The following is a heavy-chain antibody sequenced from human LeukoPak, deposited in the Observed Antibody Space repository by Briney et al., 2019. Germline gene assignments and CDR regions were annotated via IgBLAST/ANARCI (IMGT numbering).Heavy chain of an antibody. J-gene: IGHJ4*02. Sequence: GGSLRLSCVASGFTFGPYTMNWVRQAPGKGLEWVASITSTGRYIYYADSLKGRFTISRDNAQNALYLQMNRLIVEDTAVYFCARDGSYYGQYYFDYWGRGTLVSVSS. V-gene: IGHV3-21*01. CDR3: ARDGSYYGQYYFDY. CDR1: GFTFGPYT. CDR2: ITSTGRYI. D-gene: IGHD1-26*01.